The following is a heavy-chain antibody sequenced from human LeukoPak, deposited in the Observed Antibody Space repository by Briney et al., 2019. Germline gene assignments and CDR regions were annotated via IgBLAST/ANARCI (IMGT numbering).Heavy chain of an antibody. V-gene: IGHV4-34*01. CDR1: GGSFSGYY. CDR2: INHSGST. J-gene: IGHJ4*02. Sequence: PSETLSLTCAVYGGSFSGYYWSWIRQPPGKGLEWIGEINHSGSTNYNPSLKSRVTITVDTSKNQFSLKLSSVTAADTAVYYCARNDGYDYFGYWGQGTLVTVSS. D-gene: IGHD5-12*01. CDR3: ARNDGYDYFGY.